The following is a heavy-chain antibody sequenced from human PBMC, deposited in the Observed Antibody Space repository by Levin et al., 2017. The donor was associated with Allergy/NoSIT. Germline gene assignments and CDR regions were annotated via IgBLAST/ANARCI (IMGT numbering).Heavy chain of an antibody. V-gene: IGHV3-48*04. CDR1: GFSFSSYS. Sequence: GGSLRLSCAASGFSFSSYSMHWVRQPPGKGLEWVTYISSSGGIMNYADSVKGRFTVSRDNGRNSLSLNMHSLRGEDTAVSYCVRSRYGGNNWGGYDYWGLGTLVTVAS. D-gene: IGHD3-16*01. CDR3: VRSRYGGNNWGGYDY. J-gene: IGHJ4*02. CDR2: ISSSGGIM.